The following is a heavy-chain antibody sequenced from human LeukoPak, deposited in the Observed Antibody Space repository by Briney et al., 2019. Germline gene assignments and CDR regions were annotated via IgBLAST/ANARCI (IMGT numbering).Heavy chain of an antibody. D-gene: IGHD4-17*01. CDR3: AREDYGALFDY. CDR1: GFTLSSYW. Sequence: GGSLRLSCAASGFTLSSYWMHWVRQVPGKGLVWVSRIKSDGSDTRYADSVKGRFTISRDNAKNTLYLQMNSLRAEDTAVYYCAREDYGALFDYWGQGTLVTVSS. CDR2: IKSDGSDT. J-gene: IGHJ4*02. V-gene: IGHV3-74*01.